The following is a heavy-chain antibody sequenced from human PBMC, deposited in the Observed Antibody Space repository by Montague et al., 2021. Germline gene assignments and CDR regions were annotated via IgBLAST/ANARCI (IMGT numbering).Heavy chain of an antibody. Sequence: SETLSLTCTVSGGYISSYSWSWIRQPPGKGLEWIGYIYYSGSTNHNPSLKSRVTISVDTSKNQFSLKLSFVTAADTAVYYCAKQDYFVSGTSYKGFDPWGQGILVTVSS. D-gene: IGHD3-10*01. J-gene: IGHJ5*02. CDR2: IYYSGST. CDR1: GGYISSYS. CDR3: AKQDYFVSGTSYKGFDP. V-gene: IGHV4-59*08.